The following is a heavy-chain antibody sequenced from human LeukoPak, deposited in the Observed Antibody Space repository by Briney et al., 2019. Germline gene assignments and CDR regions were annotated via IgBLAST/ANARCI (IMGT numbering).Heavy chain of an antibody. CDR3: AKGSGYDTDFDY. CDR1: GLTFSSYS. CDR2: ISSSSSYI. D-gene: IGHD5-12*01. Sequence: PGGSLRLSCAASGLTFSSYSMNWVRQAPGKGLEWVSSISSSSSYIYYADSVKGRFTISRDNAKNSLYLQMNSLRAEDTAVYYCAKGSGYDTDFDYWGQGTLVSVSS. V-gene: IGHV3-21*04. J-gene: IGHJ4*02.